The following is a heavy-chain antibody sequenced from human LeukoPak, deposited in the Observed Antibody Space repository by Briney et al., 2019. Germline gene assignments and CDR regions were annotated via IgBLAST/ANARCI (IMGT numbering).Heavy chain of an antibody. V-gene: IGHV1-8*01. CDR1: GYTFTSYD. J-gene: IGHJ4*02. D-gene: IGHD2-21*02. CDR3: ARGDCGGDCRPGLHFDY. CDR2: MNPNSGNT. Sequence: ASVKLSCKASGYTFTSYDINWVRQATGQGLEWMGWMNPNSGNTGYAQKFQGRVTMTRNTSISTAYMELSSLRSEDTAVYYCARGDCGGDCRPGLHFDYWGQGTLVTVSS.